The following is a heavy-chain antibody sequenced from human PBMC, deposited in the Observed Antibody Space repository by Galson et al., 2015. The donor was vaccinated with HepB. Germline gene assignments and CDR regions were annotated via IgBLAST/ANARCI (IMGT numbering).Heavy chain of an antibody. D-gene: IGHD6-19*01. CDR3: ARGGWLRQDAFDI. CDR1: GFTFSSYA. CDR2: ISSNGGST. Sequence: SLRLSCAASGFTFSSYAMHWVRQAPGKGLEYVSAISSNGGSTYYANSVKGRFTISRDNSKNTLYLQMGSLRAEDMAVYYCARGGWLRQDAFDIWGQGTMVTVSS. V-gene: IGHV3-64*01. J-gene: IGHJ3*02.